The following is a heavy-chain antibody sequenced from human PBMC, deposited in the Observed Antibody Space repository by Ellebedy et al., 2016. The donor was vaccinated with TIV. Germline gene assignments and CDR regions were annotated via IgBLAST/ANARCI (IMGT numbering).Heavy chain of an antibody. CDR1: GFTFDENT. J-gene: IGHJ4*02. Sequence: GGSLRLSCAASGFTFDENTMHWVRQAPGKGLEWVSLISWGGGTTHYVDSVKGRFTIPSDNSKNSLYLQMNSLTNEDTAMYYCAKGYRWLPPDYWGQGTLVTVSS. CDR2: ISWGGGTT. CDR3: AKGYRWLPPDY. V-gene: IGHV3-43*01. D-gene: IGHD2-8*02.